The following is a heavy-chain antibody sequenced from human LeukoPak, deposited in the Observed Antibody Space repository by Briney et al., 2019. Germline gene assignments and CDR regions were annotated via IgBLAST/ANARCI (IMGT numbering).Heavy chain of an antibody. CDR2: ISDSGSDT. J-gene: IGHJ4*02. D-gene: IGHD6-6*01. CDR1: GFTFSNHA. V-gene: IGHV3-23*01. Sequence: GGSLRLSCAASGFTFSNHAVSWVRQAPGKGLEWVSVISDSGSDTYYADSVKGRFTISRDNSKNTLYLQMNSLRAEDTAVYYCARDPRQLYYFDYWGQGTLVTVSS. CDR3: ARDPRQLYYFDY.